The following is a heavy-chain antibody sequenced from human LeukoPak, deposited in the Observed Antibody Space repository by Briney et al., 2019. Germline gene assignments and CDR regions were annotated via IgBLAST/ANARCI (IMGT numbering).Heavy chain of an antibody. V-gene: IGHV3-23*01. J-gene: IGHJ4*02. CDR2: ISGSGGST. Sequence: GGSRRLSCAASAFTFSNYAMSWVRQAPGKGLEWVSTISGSGGSTYYADSVKGRFTISRDNSKNTLYLQMNSLRAEDTAVYYCAKGKSSSWSLFDSWGQGTLVTVSS. D-gene: IGHD6-13*01. CDR1: AFTFSNYA. CDR3: AKGKSSSWSLFDS.